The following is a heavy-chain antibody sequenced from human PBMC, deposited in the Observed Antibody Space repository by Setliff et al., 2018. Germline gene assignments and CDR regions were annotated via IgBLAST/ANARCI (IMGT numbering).Heavy chain of an antibody. D-gene: IGHD4-4*01. Sequence: GASVKVSCKAPGYSFSDYDINWVRQAPGQGLEWMGWMNAHSGNSGCAQKFQGRVTMTRDTSTSTVYLELSSLRSEDTAVYYCASEGAYGYSNYVAYYWGQGTLVTVSS. V-gene: IGHV1-8*01. CDR2: MNAHSGNS. CDR3: ASEGAYGYSNYVAYY. CDR1: GYSFSDYD. J-gene: IGHJ4*02.